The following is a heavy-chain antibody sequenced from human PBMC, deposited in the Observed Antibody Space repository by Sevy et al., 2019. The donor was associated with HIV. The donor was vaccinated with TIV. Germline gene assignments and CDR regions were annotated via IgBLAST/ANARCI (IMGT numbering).Heavy chain of an antibody. J-gene: IGHJ4*02. Sequence: ASVKVSCKVSGYTLTQLSMHWVRQAPGKELEWMGTFDPEDDKTIYAQKFQGRVTMTEDKSTDTAYMELSSLRSEDTAMFYCATTKDYYDNSGYPFDYWGQGTLVTVSS. CDR2: FDPEDDKT. CDR3: ATTKDYYDNSGYPFDY. V-gene: IGHV1-24*01. CDR1: GYTLTQLS. D-gene: IGHD3-22*01.